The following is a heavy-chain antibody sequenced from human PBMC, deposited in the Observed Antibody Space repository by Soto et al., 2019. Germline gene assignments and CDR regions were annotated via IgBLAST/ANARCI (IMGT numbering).Heavy chain of an antibody. Sequence: QVQLVESGGGVVQPGRSLSLSCAASGFTFSSYGMHWVRQAPGKGLEWVAVIWYDGSNKYYADSVKGRFTISRDNSKNTLYLQMNSLRAEDTAVYYCASVVVVAATRAFDIWGQGTMVTVSS. CDR1: GFTFSSYG. J-gene: IGHJ3*02. CDR2: IWYDGSNK. CDR3: ASVVVVAATRAFDI. D-gene: IGHD2-15*01. V-gene: IGHV3-33*01.